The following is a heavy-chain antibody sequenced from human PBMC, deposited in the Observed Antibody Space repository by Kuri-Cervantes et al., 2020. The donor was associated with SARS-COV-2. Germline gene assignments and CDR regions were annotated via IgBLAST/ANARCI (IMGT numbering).Heavy chain of an antibody. CDR2: IYYSGST. J-gene: IGHJ4*02. Sequence: ESLKISCTVSGGSISSYYWSWIRQPPGKGLEWIGYIYYSGSTNYDPSLKSRVTISVDTSKNQFSLKLSSVTAADTAVYYCARGLTLEGDSYGYHYWGQGTLVTVSS. V-gene: IGHV4-59*01. CDR3: ARGLTLEGDSYGYHY. CDR1: GGSISSYY. D-gene: IGHD5-18*01.